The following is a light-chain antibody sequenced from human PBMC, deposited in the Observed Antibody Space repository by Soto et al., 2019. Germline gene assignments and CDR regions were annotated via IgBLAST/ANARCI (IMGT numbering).Light chain of an antibody. CDR2: DAS. CDR3: QQYRSWPRT. CDR1: QSVSSN. J-gene: IGKJ1*01. V-gene: IGKV3-15*01. Sequence: ERVMTQSPATLSVSPGERATLSCRASQSVSSNLAWYQQKPGQAPRLLIYDASTRATGIPARLSGSGSGTEFTLTISSLQSEDFAVYYCQQYRSWPRTFGQGTKVEIK.